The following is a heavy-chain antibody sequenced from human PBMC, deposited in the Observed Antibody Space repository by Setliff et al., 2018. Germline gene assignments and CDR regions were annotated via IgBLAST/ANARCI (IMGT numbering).Heavy chain of an antibody. D-gene: IGHD2-2*01. V-gene: IGHV1-18*01. Sequence: ASVKVSCKASGYTFSTYGLHWVRQAPGQGPEWMGMIITNTGKTSYAQKFLGRVTMTTDTSTGTGYMELRSLRSDDTAVYFCARFGGSCSSSSCYASDLWGQGTMVTVSS. CDR3: ARFGGSCSSSSCYASDL. J-gene: IGHJ3*01. CDR1: GYTFSTYG. CDR2: IITNTGKT.